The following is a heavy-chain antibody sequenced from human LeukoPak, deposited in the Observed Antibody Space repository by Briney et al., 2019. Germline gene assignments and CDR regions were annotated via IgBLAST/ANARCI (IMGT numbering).Heavy chain of an antibody. V-gene: IGHV4-4*02. CDR1: GGSFSSSNW. J-gene: IGHJ3*02. Sequence: SETLSLTCTVSGGSFSSSNWWSWVRQPPGKGLEWIGEIYHSGSTNYNPSLKSRVTISVDKSKNQFSLKLSSVTAADTAVYYCATYGDYASDAFDIWGQGTMVTVSS. CDR3: ATYGDYASDAFDI. D-gene: IGHD4-17*01. CDR2: IYHSGST.